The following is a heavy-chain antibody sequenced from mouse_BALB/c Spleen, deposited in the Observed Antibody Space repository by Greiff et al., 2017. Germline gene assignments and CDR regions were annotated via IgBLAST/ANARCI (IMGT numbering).Heavy chain of an antibody. CDR3: ARFGNYGFDY. Sequence: QVQLQQPGAELVRPGASVKLSCKASGYSFTSYWMNWVKQRPGQGLEWIGEINPSNGRTNYNEKFKSKATLTVDKSSSTAYMQLSSLTSEDSAVYYCARFGNYGFDYWGQGTTLTVSS. CDR1: GYSFTSYW. D-gene: IGHD2-1*01. CDR2: INPSNGRT. J-gene: IGHJ2*01. V-gene: IGHV1S81*02.